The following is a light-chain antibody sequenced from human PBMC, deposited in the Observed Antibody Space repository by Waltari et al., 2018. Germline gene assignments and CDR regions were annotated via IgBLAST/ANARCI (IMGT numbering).Light chain of an antibody. J-gene: IGLJ3*02. V-gene: IGLV2-23*02. CDR1: TSNVGNYDL. Sequence: QSALTQPASVSGSPGQSITISCTGTTSNVGNYDLVSWYQQHPGKAPKLIISEVTKRPSGISDRFSGSKSGNTASLTISGLLTEDEADYYCCSYAGSSTVMFGGGTKLTVL. CDR3: CSYAGSSTVM. CDR2: EVT.